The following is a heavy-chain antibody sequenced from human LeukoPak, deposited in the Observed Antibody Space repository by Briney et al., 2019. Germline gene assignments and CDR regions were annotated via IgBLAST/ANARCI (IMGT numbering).Heavy chain of an antibody. CDR1: GFTFTNAW. J-gene: IGHJ4*02. CDR3: TTDVLPIAAAGDPFDY. D-gene: IGHD6-13*01. V-gene: IGHV3-15*01. CDR2: IKSKTDGGTT. Sequence: PGGSLRLSCAASGFTFTNAWMSWVRQAPGKGLEWVGRIKSKTDGGTTDYAAPVKGRFTISRDDSKNTLYLQMNSLKTEDTAVYYCTTDVLPIAAAGDPFDYWGQGTLVTVSS.